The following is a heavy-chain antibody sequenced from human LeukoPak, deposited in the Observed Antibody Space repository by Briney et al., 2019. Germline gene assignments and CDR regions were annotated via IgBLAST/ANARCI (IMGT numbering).Heavy chain of an antibody. Sequence: GRSLMLCFAAHGFTLCSYARPSVRQAPAKVQEREAVLSCDGSNKYYAHSLKGRFTISTDNSKNTLYLQMNSLRAEDTAVYYCARDPERLQYFDWDNPGLAFDIWGQGTMITVSS. V-gene: IGHV3-30*04. CDR2: LSCDGSNK. J-gene: IGHJ3*02. D-gene: IGHD3-9*01. CDR1: GFTLCSYA. CDR3: ARDPERLQYFDWDNPGLAFDI.